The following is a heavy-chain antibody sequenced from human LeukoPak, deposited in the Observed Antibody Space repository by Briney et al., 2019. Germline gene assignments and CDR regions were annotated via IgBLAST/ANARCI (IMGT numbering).Heavy chain of an antibody. CDR1: GYSFTTYW. CDR2: IYPGDSDI. CDR3: ARLEKGTMIY. D-gene: IGHD3-22*01. V-gene: IGHV5-51*01. Sequence: GESLKISCKGSGYSFTTYWIGWVRQMPGKGPEWMGIIYPGDSDIRYSPSFQGQVTFSADKSISTAYLQWSSLKASDTAMYYCARLEKGTMIYWGQGTLVTVSS. J-gene: IGHJ1*01.